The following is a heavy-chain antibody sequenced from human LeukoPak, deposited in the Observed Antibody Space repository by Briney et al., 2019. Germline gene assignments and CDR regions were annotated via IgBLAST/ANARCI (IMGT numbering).Heavy chain of an antibody. J-gene: IGHJ4*02. D-gene: IGHD3-22*01. V-gene: IGHV3-7*04. Sequence: GGSLRLSCAASGFTFSTYCMSWVRQPPGKGLEWVANINQDGSETSYADSVKGRFTISRDNAKNSLYLQMNSLRAEDTAVYYCAWVYYYDSSGYAIDYWGQGTLVTVSS. CDR3: AWVYYYDSSGYAIDY. CDR1: GFTFSTYC. CDR2: INQDGSET.